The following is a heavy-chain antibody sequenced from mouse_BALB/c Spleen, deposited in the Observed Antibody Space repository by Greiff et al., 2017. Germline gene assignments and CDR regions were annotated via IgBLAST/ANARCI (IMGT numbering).Heavy chain of an antibody. V-gene: IGHV5-6-3*01. CDR3: ARDNSLLRWFAY. J-gene: IGHJ3*01. D-gene: IGHD1-2*01. Sequence: EVHLVESGGGLVQPGGSLKLSCAASGFTFSSYGMSWVRQTPDKRLELVATINSNGGSTYYPDSVKGRFTISRDNAKNTLYLQMSSLKSEDTAMYYCARDNSLLRWFAYWGQGTLVTVSA. CDR1: GFTFSSYG. CDR2: INSNGGST.